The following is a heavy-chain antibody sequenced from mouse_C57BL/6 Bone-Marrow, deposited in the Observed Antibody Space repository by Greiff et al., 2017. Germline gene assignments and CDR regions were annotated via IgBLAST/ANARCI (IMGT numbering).Heavy chain of an antibody. J-gene: IGHJ2*01. CDR1: GYTFTSYW. CDR3: ARGLLSFDY. V-gene: IGHV1-69*01. Sequence: VQLQQSGAELVMPGASVKLSCKASGYTFTSYWMHWVKQRPGQGLEWIGEIDPSDSYTNYNQKFKGKSTLTVDKSSSTAYMQLSSLTSEDSAVYYCARGLLSFDYWGQGTTLTVSS. D-gene: IGHD2-3*01. CDR2: IDPSDSYT.